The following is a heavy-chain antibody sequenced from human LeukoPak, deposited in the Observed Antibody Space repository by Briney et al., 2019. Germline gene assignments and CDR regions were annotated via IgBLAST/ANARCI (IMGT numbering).Heavy chain of an antibody. CDR2: ISGSSSYI. CDR1: GFTFSSYT. CDR3: ARHISLGITGEGYYFDY. Sequence: GGSLRLSCAASGFTFSSYTMNWVRQAPGKGLEWVSSISGSSSYIYYADSVKGRFTISRDNAKNSLYLQMNSLRAEDTAVYYCARHISLGITGEGYYFDYWGQGTLVTVSS. V-gene: IGHV3-21*04. J-gene: IGHJ4*02. D-gene: IGHD1-20*01.